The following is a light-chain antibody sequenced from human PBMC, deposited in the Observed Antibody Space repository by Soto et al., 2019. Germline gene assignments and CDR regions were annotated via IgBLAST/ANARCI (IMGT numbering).Light chain of an antibody. Sequence: QSVLTQPASVSGSPGQSITISCTGTSSDVGSYNLVSWYQQHPGKAPKLMMYEVTKRPSGVSNRFSGSKSGNTASLTISGLQAEDEADYYCCSYAGSFPYVFGTGTKVTVL. CDR2: EVT. CDR1: SSDVGSYNL. J-gene: IGLJ1*01. V-gene: IGLV2-23*02. CDR3: CSYAGSFPYV.